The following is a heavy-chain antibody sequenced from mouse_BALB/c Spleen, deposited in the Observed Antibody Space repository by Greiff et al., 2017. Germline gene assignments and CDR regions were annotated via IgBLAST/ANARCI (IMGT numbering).Heavy chain of an antibody. V-gene: IGHV5-6*01. CDR3: ARHGGYDVFAY. CDR2: ISSGGSYT. J-gene: IGHJ3*01. Sequence: EVQLVESGGDLVKPGGSLKLSCAASGFTFSSYGMSWVRQTPDKRLEWVATISSGGSYTYYPDSVKGRFTISRDNAKNTLYLQMSSLKSEDTAMYYCARHGGYDVFAYWGQGTLVTVSA. CDR1: GFTFSSYG. D-gene: IGHD2-2*01.